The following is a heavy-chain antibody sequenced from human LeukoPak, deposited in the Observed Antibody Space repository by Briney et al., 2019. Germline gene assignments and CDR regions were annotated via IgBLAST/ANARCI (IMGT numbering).Heavy chain of an antibody. V-gene: IGHV1-3*01. Sequence: ASVKVSCKASGYTFTSYAMHWVRQAPGQRLEWMGWINAGNGNTKYSQKFQGRVTITRDTSASTAYMKLSSLRSEDTAVYYCARERWGSSWYYFDYWGQGTLVTVSS. CDR3: ARERWGSSWYYFDY. J-gene: IGHJ4*02. CDR1: GYTFTSYA. CDR2: INAGNGNT. D-gene: IGHD6-13*01.